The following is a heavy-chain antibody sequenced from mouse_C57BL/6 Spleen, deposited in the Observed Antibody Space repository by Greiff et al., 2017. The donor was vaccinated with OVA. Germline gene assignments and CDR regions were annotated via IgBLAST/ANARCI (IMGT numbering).Heavy chain of an antibody. Sequence: QVHVKQSGPGLVAPSQSLSITCTVSGFSLTSYGVHWVRQPPGKGLEWLVVIWSDGSTTYNSALKSRLSISKDNSKSQVFLKMNSLQTDDTAMYYCARHRRDYYGSSYGYFDVWGTGTTVTVSS. CDR2: IWSDGST. J-gene: IGHJ1*03. D-gene: IGHD1-1*01. CDR3: ARHRRDYYGSSYGYFDV. CDR1: GFSLTSYG. V-gene: IGHV2-6-1*01.